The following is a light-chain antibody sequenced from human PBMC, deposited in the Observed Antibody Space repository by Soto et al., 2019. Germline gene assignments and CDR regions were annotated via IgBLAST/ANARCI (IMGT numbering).Light chain of an antibody. CDR3: QTWGTGLLV. CDR2: LNSDGSH. Sequence: QPVLTQSPSASASLGASVKLTCTLRSGHGSYAIAWHQQQPEKGPRYLMKLNSDGSHSKGDGIPDRFSGSSSGAERYLTISGLQSEDEADYYCQTWGTGLLVFGGGTKLTVL. V-gene: IGLV4-69*01. CDR1: SGHGSYA. J-gene: IGLJ3*02.